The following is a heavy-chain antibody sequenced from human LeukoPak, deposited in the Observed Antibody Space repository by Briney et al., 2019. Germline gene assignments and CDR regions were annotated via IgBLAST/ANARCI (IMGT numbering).Heavy chain of an antibody. CDR2: INHSGST. CDR3: ARVARRTSCPDY. Sequence: SETLSLTCAVYGGSFSGYYWSWIRQPPGKGLEWIGEINHSGSTNYNPSLKSRVTISVDTSKNQFSLKLSSVTAADTAVYYCARVARRTSCPDYWGQGTLVTVSS. D-gene: IGHD2-2*01. CDR1: GGSFSGYY. V-gene: IGHV4-34*01. J-gene: IGHJ4*02.